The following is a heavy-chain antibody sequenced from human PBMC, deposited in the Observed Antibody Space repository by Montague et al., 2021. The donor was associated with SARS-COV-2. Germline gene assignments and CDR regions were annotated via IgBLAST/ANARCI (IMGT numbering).Heavy chain of an antibody. CDR1: GASVSSSD. V-gene: IGHV4-59*02. J-gene: IGHJ3*02. CDR2: FYSVGST. CDR3: ARETMTADAFDI. D-gene: IGHD1-14*01. Sequence: SETLSLTCTVSGASVSSSDWGWIRQSPGKRLEWIGYFYSVGSTDYKPSLKSRVTISRDTSKNQFSLKVRSVTAADTAIYYCARETMTADAFDIWGQGTMVTVSS.